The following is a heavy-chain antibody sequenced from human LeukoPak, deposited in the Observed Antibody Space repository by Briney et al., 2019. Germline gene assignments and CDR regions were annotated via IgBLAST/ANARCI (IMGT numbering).Heavy chain of an antibody. J-gene: IGHJ4*02. CDR3: VRNSYDSSGYYDY. V-gene: IGHV3-74*01. CDR2: IISDGSNA. Sequence: GGSLRLSCAASGFTFSSYWMHWVRQAPGKGLVWVSRIISDGSNATYADSVKGRFTISRDNAKNTLYLQMSSLRAEDTAVYYCVRNSYDSSGYYDYWGQGTLVTVSS. CDR1: GFTFSSYW. D-gene: IGHD3-22*01.